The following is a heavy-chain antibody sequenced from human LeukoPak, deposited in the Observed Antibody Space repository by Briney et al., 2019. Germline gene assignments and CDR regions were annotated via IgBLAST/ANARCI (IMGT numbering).Heavy chain of an antibody. D-gene: IGHD4-17*01. CDR3: ARFVTVTGWFDP. CDR2: INHSGST. CDR1: GGSFSGYY. V-gene: IGHV4-34*01. Sequence: KPSETLSLTCAVYGGSFSGYYWSWIRQPPGKGLEWIGEINHSGSTNYNPSLKSRVTISVDTSKNQFSLKLSSVTAADTAVYYCARFVTVTGWFDPWGQGTLVTVSS. J-gene: IGHJ5*02.